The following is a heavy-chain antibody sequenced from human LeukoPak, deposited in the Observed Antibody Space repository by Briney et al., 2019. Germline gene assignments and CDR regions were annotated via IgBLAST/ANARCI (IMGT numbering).Heavy chain of an antibody. V-gene: IGHV4-59*08. CDR2: IYYSGST. CDR3: ARHLGPTAFDY. J-gene: IGHJ4*02. CDR1: GDSISTYH. Sequence: SETLSLTCTVSGDSISTYHWSWIRQPPGKGLEWIGYIYYSGSTNYNPSLKNRVTISVDTSKNQVSLEPSSVTAADTALYYCARHLGPTAFDYWGQGTLVTVSS. D-gene: IGHD3-16*01.